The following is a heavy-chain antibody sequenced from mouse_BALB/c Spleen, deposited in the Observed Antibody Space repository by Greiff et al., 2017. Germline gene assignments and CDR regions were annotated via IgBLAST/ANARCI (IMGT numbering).Heavy chain of an antibody. CDR2: ISSGSSTI. D-gene: IGHD4-1*01. CDR3: ARFWDDAMDY. CDR1: GFTFSSFG. J-gene: IGHJ4*01. Sequence: DVMLVESGGGLVQPGGSRKLSCAASGFTFSSFGMHWVRQAPEKGLEWVAYISSGSSTIYYADTVKGRFTISRDNPKNTLFLQMTSLRSEDTAMYYCARFWDDAMDYWGQGTSVTVSS. V-gene: IGHV5-17*02.